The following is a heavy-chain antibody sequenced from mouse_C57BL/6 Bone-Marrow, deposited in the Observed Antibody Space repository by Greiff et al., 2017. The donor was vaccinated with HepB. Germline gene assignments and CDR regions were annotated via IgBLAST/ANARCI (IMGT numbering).Heavy chain of an antibody. CDR1: GFTFSDYY. D-gene: IGHD4-1*01. J-gene: IGHJ4*01. CDR2: ISNGGGST. CDR3: ARHGPNWDDAMDY. V-gene: IGHV5-12*01. Sequence: EVQVVESGGGLVQPGGSLKLSCAASGFTFSDYYMYWVRQTPEKRLEWVAYISNGGGSTYYPDTVKGRFTISRDNAKNTLYLQMSRLKSEDTAMYYCARHGPNWDDAMDYWGQGTSVTVSS.